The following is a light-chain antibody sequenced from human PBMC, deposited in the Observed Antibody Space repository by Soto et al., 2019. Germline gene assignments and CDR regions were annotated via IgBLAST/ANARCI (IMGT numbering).Light chain of an antibody. Sequence: QSVLTQPPSASGAPGQRVTISCSGSSSNIGSHTVNWYQQLPGTAPKLLIYTNNQRPSGVPDRFSGSKSGTSASLDISGLQSEDEADYYCQSYDSSLTSWVFGGGTKVTVL. CDR2: TNN. V-gene: IGLV1-44*01. CDR1: SSNIGSHT. CDR3: QSYDSSLTSWV. J-gene: IGLJ3*02.